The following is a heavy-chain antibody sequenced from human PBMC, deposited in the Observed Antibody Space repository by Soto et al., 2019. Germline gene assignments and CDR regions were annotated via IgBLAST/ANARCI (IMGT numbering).Heavy chain of an antibody. V-gene: IGHV3-23*01. CDR3: AKVLIVVVTAIQSGAFDI. Sequence: EVQLLESGGGLVQPGGSLRLSCAASGFTFSSYAMSWVRQAPGKGLEWVSAISGSGGSTYYADSVKGRFTISRDNSKNTLYLQMNSLRAEDTAVYYCAKVLIVVVTAIQSGAFDIWGQGTMVTVSS. D-gene: IGHD2-21*02. J-gene: IGHJ3*02. CDR1: GFTFSSYA. CDR2: ISGSGGST.